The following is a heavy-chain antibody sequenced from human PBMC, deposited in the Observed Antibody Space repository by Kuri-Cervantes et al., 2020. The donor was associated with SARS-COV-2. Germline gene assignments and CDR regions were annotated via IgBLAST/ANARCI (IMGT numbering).Heavy chain of an antibody. CDR3: AAYYDSSGYSPLAY. CDR1: GGTFSSYT. Sequence: SVKVSCKASGGTFSSYTISWVRQAPGQGLEWMGGIIPIFGTANYAQKFQGRVTITADKSTGTAYMELSSLRSEDTAVYYCAAYYDSSGYSPLAYWGQGTLVTVSS. CDR2: IIPIFGTA. J-gene: IGHJ4*02. D-gene: IGHD3-22*01. V-gene: IGHV1-69*06.